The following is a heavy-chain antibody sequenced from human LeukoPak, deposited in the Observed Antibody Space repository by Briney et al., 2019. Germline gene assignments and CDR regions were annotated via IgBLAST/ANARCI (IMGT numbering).Heavy chain of an antibody. V-gene: IGHV4-28*05. CDR2: LHYSGSI. Sequence: SDTLSLTCAVSGYSLSSNNWWGWIRQPPGKGLEWIGYLHYSGSIYYNPSLKSRVTMSVDTSTNLFSLKLSSVTAADTAVYYCTRPYYYYMDVWGKGTTVTVSS. CDR1: GYSLSSNNW. CDR3: TRPYYYYMDV. J-gene: IGHJ6*03.